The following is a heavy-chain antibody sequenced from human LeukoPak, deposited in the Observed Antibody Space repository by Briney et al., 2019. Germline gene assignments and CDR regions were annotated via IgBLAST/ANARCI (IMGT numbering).Heavy chain of an antibody. D-gene: IGHD5-18*01. J-gene: IGHJ3*02. Sequence: SQTLFLTCTVSGGSISSGGYYWSWIRQHPGKGLEWIGYIYYSGSTYYNPSLKSRVTISVDTSKNQFSLKLSSVTAADTAVYYCARDYYTAMATDIWGQGTMVTVSS. CDR3: ARDYYTAMATDI. CDR1: GGSISSGGYY. CDR2: IYYSGST. V-gene: IGHV4-31*03.